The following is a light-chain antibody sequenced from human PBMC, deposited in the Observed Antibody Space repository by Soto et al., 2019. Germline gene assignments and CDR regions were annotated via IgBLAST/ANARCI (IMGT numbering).Light chain of an antibody. J-gene: IGLJ2*01. Sequence: QSVLTQPPSVSGTPGQRVTISCYGSRSNIGDNTVNWYQQLPGTAPKLLVYYSNQRPSGVPDRFSGSKSGTSASLAISGLQSEDEADYYCAAWVDSLNGPVFGGGTKLTVL. V-gene: IGLV1-44*01. CDR2: YSN. CDR3: AAWVDSLNGPV. CDR1: RSNIGDNT.